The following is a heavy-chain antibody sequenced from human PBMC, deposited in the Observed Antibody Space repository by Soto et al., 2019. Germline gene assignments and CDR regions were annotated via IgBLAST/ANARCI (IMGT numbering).Heavy chain of an antibody. CDR1: GFTFTSSS. CDR3: AADRGYL. Sequence: QMQLVQSGPEVKKPGTSVKVSCKASGFTFTSSSVQWVRQARGQGLEWIGWIVVGTGDTKYAQKFQERVTFDRDISTTTADMEVSSLTSDHPAVYYCAADRGYLWGQGTLVTVSS. V-gene: IGHV1-58*01. D-gene: IGHD3-10*01. J-gene: IGHJ5*02. CDR2: IVVGTGDT.